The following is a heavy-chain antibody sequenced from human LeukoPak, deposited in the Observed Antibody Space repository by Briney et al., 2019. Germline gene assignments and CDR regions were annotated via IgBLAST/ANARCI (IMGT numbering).Heavy chain of an antibody. CDR1: GFTVSSNY. J-gene: IGHJ4*02. CDR2: IYSGGST. D-gene: IGHD2-2*01. CDR3: AIPYCNLTSCFPYFFDY. Sequence: GGSLRLSCAASGFTVSSNYMSWVRQAPGKGLEWVSVIYSGGSTYYADSVKGRFTITRDNSKNTVYLQMSSLRIEDTALYYCAIPYCNLTSCFPYFFDYWGRGTLVTVSS. V-gene: IGHV3-66*04.